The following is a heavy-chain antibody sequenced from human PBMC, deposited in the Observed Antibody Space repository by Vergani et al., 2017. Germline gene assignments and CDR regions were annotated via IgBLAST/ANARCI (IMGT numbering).Heavy chain of an antibody. CDR3: AKNFRGGGWVY. V-gene: IGHV3-30*02. CDR2: IKSDGSTQ. J-gene: IGHJ4*02. Sequence: QVQLVESGGGVVQPGGSLRLSCATSGFTLSNYDMQWIRQGPGKGLEFVAFIKSDGSTQYYADSVKGRFTLSRDFSKNTLDLQMNSLRADDTAKYYCAKNFRGGGWVYWCQGTQVIV. CDR1: GFTLSNYD. D-gene: IGHD1-26*01.